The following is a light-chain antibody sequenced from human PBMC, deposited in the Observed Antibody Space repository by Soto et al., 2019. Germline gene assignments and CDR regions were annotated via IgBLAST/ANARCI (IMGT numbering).Light chain of an antibody. J-gene: IGKJ1*01. CDR2: KAS. CDR3: QHANSYSEA. V-gene: IGKV1-5*03. Sequence: DMQMTQSPSTLSGSVGDRVTITCRASQTISSWLAWYQQKPGKAPKLLIYKASTLKSGVPSRFSGSGSGTEFTLTISSLQPDDFATYCCQHANSYSEAFAQGTKVDI. CDR1: QTISSW.